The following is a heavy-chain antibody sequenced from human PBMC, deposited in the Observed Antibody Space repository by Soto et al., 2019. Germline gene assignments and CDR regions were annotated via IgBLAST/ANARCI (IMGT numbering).Heavy chain of an antibody. V-gene: IGHV3-48*02. CDR3: ARGLYYYDSSGYWGY. CDR1: GFTFSSYS. J-gene: IGHJ4*02. D-gene: IGHD3-22*01. Sequence: GGSLRLSCAASGFTFSSYSMNWVRQAPGKGLEWVSYISSSSSTMYYADSVKGRFTISRDNAKNSLYLQMNSLRDEDTAVYYCARGLYYYDSSGYWGYWGQGTLVTVSS. CDR2: ISSSSSTM.